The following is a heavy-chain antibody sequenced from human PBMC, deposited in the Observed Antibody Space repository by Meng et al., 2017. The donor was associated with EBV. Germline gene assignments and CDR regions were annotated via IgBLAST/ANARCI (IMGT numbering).Heavy chain of an antibody. J-gene: IGHJ4*02. CDR1: GYPFTSYI. D-gene: IGHD2-21*01. V-gene: IGHV1-3*01. CDR3: VRGPPVGVPGPGDY. CDR2: INVGVGYT. Sequence: HVQLAQSGAEVKNPGASVNVSCKASGYPFTSYILHWVRQAPGQRLEWMGWINVGVGYTKYSQKFQGRVTISSDTSATTGYMELSSLRSEDTAVYYCVRGPPVGVPGPGDYWGQGTLVTVSS.